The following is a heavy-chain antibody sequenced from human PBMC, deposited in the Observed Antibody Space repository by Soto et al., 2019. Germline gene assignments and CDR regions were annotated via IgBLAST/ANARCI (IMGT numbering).Heavy chain of an antibody. CDR3: ARDFAYFDS. D-gene: IGHD3-3*01. CDR1: GGSFKSGSYS. Sequence: QVQLQESGPGLVKPSETLSLTCTVSGGSFKSGSYSWSWIRQPPGKGLEWIGYVYHTGRTSYNPSLKSRVSISMDTSKNQFSLNLDSVTAADTAVYFCARDFAYFDSWAQGTLVTVSS. J-gene: IGHJ4*02. V-gene: IGHV4-61*01. CDR2: VYHTGRT.